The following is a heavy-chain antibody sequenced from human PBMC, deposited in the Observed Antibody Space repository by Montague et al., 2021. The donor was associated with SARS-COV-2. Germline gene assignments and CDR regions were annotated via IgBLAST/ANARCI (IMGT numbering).Heavy chain of an antibody. CDR3: ASHRGGYNYDDYFNH. J-gene: IGHJ4*02. V-gene: IGHV4-39*07. D-gene: IGHD5-18*01. CDR2: IYYSGNT. CDR1: GGSISSRSYY. Sequence: SETLSLTCTISGGSISSRSYYWGWIRQPPGKGLEWIGGIYYSGNTYYNPSLKSRVTISVDPSKNQFSLKLTSVTAADTAFYYCASHRGGYNYDDYFNHWGQGTLVSVSS.